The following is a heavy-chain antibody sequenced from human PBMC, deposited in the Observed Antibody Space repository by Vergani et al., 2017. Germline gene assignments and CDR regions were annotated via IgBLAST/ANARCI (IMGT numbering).Heavy chain of an antibody. Sequence: QVQLVQSGAEVKTPGASVKVSCKASGYTFTSYAMHWVRQAPGQRLEWMGWINAGNGNTKYSQKFQGRVTITRDTSASTAYMELSSLRSEDTAVYYWARAPEYIAWFAGXLDYWGQGPLVTVSS. D-gene: IGHD3-10*01. CDR3: ARAPEYIAWFAGXLDY. J-gene: IGHJ4*02. CDR2: INAGNGNT. V-gene: IGHV1-3*01. CDR1: GYTFTSYA.